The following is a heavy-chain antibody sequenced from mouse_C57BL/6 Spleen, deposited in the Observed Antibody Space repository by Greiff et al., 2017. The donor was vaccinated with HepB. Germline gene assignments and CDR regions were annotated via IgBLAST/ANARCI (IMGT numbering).Heavy chain of an antibody. CDR2: ISNGGGST. J-gene: IGHJ1*03. Sequence: EVQLVESGGGLVQPGGSLKLSCAASGFTFSDYYMYWVRQTPEKRLEWVAYISNGGGSTYYPDTVKGRFTISRDNAKNTLYLQMSRLKSEDTAMYYCARRGGYHWYFDVWGTGTTVTVSS. V-gene: IGHV5-12*01. CDR3: ARRGGYHWYFDV. CDR1: GFTFSDYY. D-gene: IGHD2-2*01.